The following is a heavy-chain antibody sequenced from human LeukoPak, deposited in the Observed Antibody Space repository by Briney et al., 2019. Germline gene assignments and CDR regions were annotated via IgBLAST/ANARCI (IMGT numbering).Heavy chain of an antibody. Sequence: ASVKVSCKASGYTFTCYDINWVRQATGQGLEWMGWMNPNSGNTGYAQKFQGRVTMTRNTSISTAYMELSSLRSEDTAVYYCARVSVFVYAFDIWGQGTMVTVSS. D-gene: IGHD3-16*02. CDR1: GYTFTCYD. CDR2: MNPNSGNT. V-gene: IGHV1-8*01. J-gene: IGHJ3*02. CDR3: ARVSVFVYAFDI.